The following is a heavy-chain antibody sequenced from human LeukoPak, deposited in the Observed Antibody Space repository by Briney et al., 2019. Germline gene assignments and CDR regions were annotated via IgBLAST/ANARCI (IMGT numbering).Heavy chain of an antibody. CDR2: INYEGSTT. V-gene: IGHV3-74*01. CDR3: ARDHDRYCSGGSCSEFDC. D-gene: IGHD2-15*01. Sequence: GGSLRLSCAASGITLSNYWMHWVRQVPGKGLVWVSRINYEGSTTSYADSVKGRFTISRDNAKNTLYLQMNSLRAEDTAVYYCARDHDRYCSGGSCSEFDCWGQGTLVTVSS. CDR1: GITLSNYW. J-gene: IGHJ4*02.